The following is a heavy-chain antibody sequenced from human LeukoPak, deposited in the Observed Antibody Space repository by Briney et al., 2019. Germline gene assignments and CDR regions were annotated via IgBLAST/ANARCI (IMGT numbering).Heavy chain of an antibody. CDR2: IYYSGST. CDR3: ARGVGDSYYYDSSGYSTYYFDY. Sequence: SETLSLTCTVSGGSISSYYWSWIRQPPGKGLEWIGYIYYSGSTNYNPSLKSRVTISVDTSKNQFSLKLSSVTAADTAVYYCARGVGDSYYYDSSGYSTYYFDYWGQGTLVTVSS. D-gene: IGHD3-22*01. V-gene: IGHV4-59*12. CDR1: GGSISSYY. J-gene: IGHJ4*02.